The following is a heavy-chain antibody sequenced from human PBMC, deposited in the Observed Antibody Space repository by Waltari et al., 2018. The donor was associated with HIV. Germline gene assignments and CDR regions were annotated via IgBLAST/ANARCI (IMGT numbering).Heavy chain of an antibody. J-gene: IGHJ1*01. D-gene: IGHD6-19*01. CDR3: VRDLSPMGKSGWYDS. CDR1: GLRFTRSG. V-gene: IGHV1-18*04. CDR2: IHTYTGNT. Sequence: QVRLVQSGAEVKKPGDSVKVSCKASGLRFTRSGFSWVRQAPGQGLEWMGWIHTYTGNTDSAENFQGRVTMTRDTFTNTIYMELRTLKSDDSAIYFCVRDLSPMGKSGWYDSWGQGTVVTVSS.